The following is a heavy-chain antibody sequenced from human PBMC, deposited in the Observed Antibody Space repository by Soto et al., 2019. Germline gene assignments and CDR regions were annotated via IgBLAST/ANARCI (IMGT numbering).Heavy chain of an antibody. CDR3: ARDERYSSSWYYYYYGMDV. CDR1: GLSFSCYY. D-gene: IGHD6-13*01. CDR2: INHSGST. V-gene: IGHV4-34*01. Sequence: PLQTQSLTCAFYGLSFSCYYLSWIRQPPGKGLEWIGEINHSGSTNYNPSLKSRVTISVDTSKNQFSLKLSSVTAADTAVYYCARDERYSSSWYYYYYGMDVWGQGTKVTVSS. J-gene: IGHJ6*02.